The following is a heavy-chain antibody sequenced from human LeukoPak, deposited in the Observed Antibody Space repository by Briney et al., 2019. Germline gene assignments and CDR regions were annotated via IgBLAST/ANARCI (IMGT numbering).Heavy chain of an antibody. V-gene: IGHV3-23*01. CDR2: ISGSGGST. J-gene: IGHJ4*02. CDR1: GFTFSSYG. CDR3: AKDSPPDY. Sequence: GGSLRLSCAASGFTFSSYGMHWVRQAPGKGLEWVSTISGSGGSTYYADTVRGRFTISRDTSKNMLYLQMNSLRAEDTAVYYCAKDSPPDYWGQGTLVTVSS.